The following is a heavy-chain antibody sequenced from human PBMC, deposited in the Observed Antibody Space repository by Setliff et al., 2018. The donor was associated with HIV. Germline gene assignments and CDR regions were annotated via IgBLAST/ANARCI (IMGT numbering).Heavy chain of an antibody. V-gene: IGHV4-61*09. CDR3: ATCRHRPSNWFDP. Sequence: PSETLSLTCTVSGGSISSDTYHYSWIRQPAGKGLEWIGQTYSSGSTKCNPSLKSRVTISVDRSGNQFSLRLTSVTAADTAVYYCATCRHRPSNWFDPWGQGTVVTVSS. CDR1: GGSISSDTYH. CDR2: TYSSGST. J-gene: IGHJ5*02.